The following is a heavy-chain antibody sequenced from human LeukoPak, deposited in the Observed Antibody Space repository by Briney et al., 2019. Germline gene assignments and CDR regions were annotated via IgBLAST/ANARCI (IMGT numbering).Heavy chain of an antibody. J-gene: IGHJ4*02. V-gene: IGHV3-23*01. CDR1: GFTFNTYA. D-gene: IGHD6-19*01. CDR2: ISRDVVII. Sequence: GGSLRLSCAASGFTFNTYAMHSVRQAPGKGLEWVSVISRDVVIINYADFVKGRFTSSRDNFKNLLYLQMNSLGVDDTAVYFCAKGSTRSVAVTGAVDSWGQGTLVTVSS. CDR3: AKGSTRSVAVTGAVDS.